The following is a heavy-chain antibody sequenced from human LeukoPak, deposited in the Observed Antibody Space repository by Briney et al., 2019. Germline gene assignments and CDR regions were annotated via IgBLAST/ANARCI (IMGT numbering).Heavy chain of an antibody. J-gene: IGHJ3*02. V-gene: IGHV3-48*04. D-gene: IGHD2-2*01. Sequence: GGSLRLSCAASGFTFSRYSMNWVRQAPGKGLEWVSYISSSSRTIHYADSVKGRFTISRDNAKNSLYLQMNSLRAEDTAVYYCAREDASAFDIWGQGTMVTVSS. CDR1: GFTFSRYS. CDR3: AREDASAFDI. CDR2: ISSSSRTI.